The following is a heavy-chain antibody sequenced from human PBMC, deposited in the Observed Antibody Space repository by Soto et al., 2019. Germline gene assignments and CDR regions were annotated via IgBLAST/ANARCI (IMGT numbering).Heavy chain of an antibody. Sequence: QVQLVQSGAEVKKPGSSVKVSCKASGGTFSSYAISWVRQAPGQGLEWMGGIIPIFGTANYAQKFQGRVTITADESTSTAYMELSRLRSEDTAVYYCARERVYYDSSGYYYYFDYWGQGTLVTVSS. CDR2: IIPIFGTA. D-gene: IGHD3-22*01. J-gene: IGHJ4*02. V-gene: IGHV1-69*01. CDR3: ARERVYYDSSGYYYYFDY. CDR1: GGTFSSYA.